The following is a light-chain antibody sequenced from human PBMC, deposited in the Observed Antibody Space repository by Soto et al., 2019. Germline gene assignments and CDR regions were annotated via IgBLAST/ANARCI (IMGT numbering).Light chain of an antibody. V-gene: IGKV4-1*01. CDR3: QHYYSTPPT. CDR1: QSVLYSSNNKNY. J-gene: IGKJ1*01. CDR2: WAS. Sequence: DIVMTQSPDSLAVSLGERATINCKSSQSVLYSSNNKNYLAWYQQKPGRPPKLLIYWASTRDSGVPDRFSGSGSGTDFTLTIGSLQAEDVAVYYCQHYYSTPPTFGQGTKVEIK.